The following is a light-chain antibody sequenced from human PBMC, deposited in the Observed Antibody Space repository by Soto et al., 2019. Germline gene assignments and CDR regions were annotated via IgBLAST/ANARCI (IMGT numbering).Light chain of an antibody. CDR1: ISDVGTYNS. J-gene: IGLJ1*01. V-gene: IGLV2-14*01. Sequence: QSVLTQPASVSGSPGQSITISCTGTISDVGTYNSVSWYQQHPGKAPKLMIYEVSNRPSGVSNRFSGSKSGYTASLTISGLQAEDEADYYCSSYTSSSTLYVFGTGTKVTVL. CDR3: SSYTSSSTLYV. CDR2: EVS.